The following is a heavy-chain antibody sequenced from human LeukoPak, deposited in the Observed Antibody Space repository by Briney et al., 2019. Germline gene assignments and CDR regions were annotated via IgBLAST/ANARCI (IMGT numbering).Heavy chain of an antibody. CDR3: ARLLGMVTTYDI. CDR2: IKQDGSEK. J-gene: IGHJ3*02. Sequence: PGGSLRLSCAGSGFTFSSHWMSWVRQAPEKGLQWVASIKQDGSEKHYVDSVRGRFTISRDNAENSLYLQMNSLRAEDTAVYYCARLLGMVTTYDIWGQGTMVTVSS. CDR1: GFTFSSHW. D-gene: IGHD5-24*01. V-gene: IGHV3-7*04.